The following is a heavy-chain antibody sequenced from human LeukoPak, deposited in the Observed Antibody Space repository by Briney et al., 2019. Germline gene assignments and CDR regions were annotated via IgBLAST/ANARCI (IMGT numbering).Heavy chain of an antibody. Sequence: GGPVKVSCKASGYTFTSYDINWVRQATGQGLEWMGWMNPNSGNTGYAQKFQGRVTMTRNTSISTAYMELSSLRSEDTAVYYCARVYGSGSFDAFDIWGQGTMVTVSS. V-gene: IGHV1-8*01. CDR3: ARVYGSGSFDAFDI. CDR2: MNPNSGNT. CDR1: GYTFTSYD. J-gene: IGHJ3*02. D-gene: IGHD3-10*01.